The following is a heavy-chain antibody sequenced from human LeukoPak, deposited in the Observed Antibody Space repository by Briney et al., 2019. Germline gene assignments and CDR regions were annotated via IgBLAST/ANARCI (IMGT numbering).Heavy chain of an antibody. J-gene: IGHJ4*02. CDR3: ARVPHSVTSGTLFLHCFDY. D-gene: IGHD2/OR15-2a*01. CDR2: ICHGGNT. Sequence: KTSETLSLTCTVSGYSISSGYCWGWIRQSPGKGLEWIGNICHGGNTYYKPSLKSRVTISEDTSKNQFSLKLTSVTAADTAFYYCARVPHSVTSGTLFLHCFDYWGQGTLVTVSS. V-gene: IGHV4-38-2*02. CDR1: GYSISSGYC.